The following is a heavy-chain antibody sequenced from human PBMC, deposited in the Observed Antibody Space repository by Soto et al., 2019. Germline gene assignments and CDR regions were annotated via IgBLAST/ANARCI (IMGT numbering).Heavy chain of an antibody. CDR1: GGSVSSGSYH. Sequence: TSETLSPTWTVSGGSVSSGSYHWGWIRQPPGKGLEWIGYIYHSGSTNYNPSLKSRVTISVDTSKNQFSLSLTSVTAADTAVYYCARLSAAWFDYWGQGTLVTVSS. CDR2: IYHSGST. CDR3: ARLSAAWFDY. J-gene: IGHJ5*01. V-gene: IGHV4-61*01. D-gene: IGHD6-19*01.